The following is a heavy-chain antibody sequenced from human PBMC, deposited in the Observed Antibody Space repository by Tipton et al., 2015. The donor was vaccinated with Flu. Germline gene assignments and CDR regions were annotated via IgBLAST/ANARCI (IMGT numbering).Heavy chain of an antibody. CDR1: GFTFSSYA. V-gene: IGHV3-23*01. CDR2: ISGSGGST. D-gene: IGHD3-22*01. CDR3: AKRTTSGYYLYYFDY. J-gene: IGHJ4*02. Sequence: SLRLSCAASGFTFSSYAMSWVRQAPGKGLEWVSAISGSGGSTYYADSVKGRFTISRDNSKTTLYLQMNSLRAEDTAVYYCAKRTTSGYYLYYFDYWGQGTLVTVSS.